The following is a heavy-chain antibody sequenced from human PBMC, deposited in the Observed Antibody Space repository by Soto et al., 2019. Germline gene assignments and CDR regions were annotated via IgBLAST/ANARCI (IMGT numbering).Heavy chain of an antibody. Sequence: QVQLVQSGAEVKKPGSSMKVSCKASGGTFSSNTISWVRQAPGQGLEWMGRIIPILNIPDYAQNFQGRVTXTADKSTTTVFMEVSSLRSEDTAIYYCARGSASPGSYALEIWGQGTMVIVSS. J-gene: IGHJ3*02. CDR2: IIPILNIP. CDR1: GGTFSSNT. CDR3: ARGSASPGSYALEI. V-gene: IGHV1-69*02. D-gene: IGHD6-25*01.